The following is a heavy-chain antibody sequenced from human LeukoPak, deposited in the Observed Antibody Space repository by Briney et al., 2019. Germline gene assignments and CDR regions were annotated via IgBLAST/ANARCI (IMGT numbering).Heavy chain of an antibody. Sequence: GASVKVSCKASGYNFTGYYMHWLRQAPGQRFEWMGWSDPKSGATKYEHFQGRVTMTRDTSISTAYMELSRLTSDDTAVYYCARGNFYDNKGYSPELRYWGQGTLVTVSS. CDR2: SDPKSGAT. V-gene: IGHV1-2*02. J-gene: IGHJ4*02. CDR3: ARGNFYDNKGYSPELRY. CDR1: GYNFTGYY. D-gene: IGHD3-10*01.